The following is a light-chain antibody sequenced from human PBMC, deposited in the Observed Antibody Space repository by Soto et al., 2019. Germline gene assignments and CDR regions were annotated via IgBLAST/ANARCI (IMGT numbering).Light chain of an antibody. CDR3: PQRKT. V-gene: IGKV3-11*01. CDR2: DAS. J-gene: IGKJ1*01. CDR1: QSVSSY. Sequence: EIVLTQSPATLSLSPGERATLSCRASQSVSSYLAWYQQKPGQAPRLLIYDASNRATGIPARFSGSGSGTDLPLTISSLEPENFAVYYCPQRKTFGQGNKVEIK.